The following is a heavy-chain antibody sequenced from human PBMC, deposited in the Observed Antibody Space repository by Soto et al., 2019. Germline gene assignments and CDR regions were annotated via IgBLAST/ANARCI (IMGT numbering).Heavy chain of an antibody. J-gene: IGHJ4*02. Sequence: QVQLVQSGAEVKKPGSSVKVSCKASGGTFSSYAISWVRQAPGQGLEWMGGIIPIFGTANSAQKFQGRLRIPPEESTSTAYMELSSLRSEDTAVYYCAGGGMTTVVTPFDYWGQGTLVTVSS. V-gene: IGHV1-69*05. CDR2: IIPIFGTA. CDR3: AGGGMTTVVTPFDY. CDR1: GGTFSSYA. D-gene: IGHD4-17*01.